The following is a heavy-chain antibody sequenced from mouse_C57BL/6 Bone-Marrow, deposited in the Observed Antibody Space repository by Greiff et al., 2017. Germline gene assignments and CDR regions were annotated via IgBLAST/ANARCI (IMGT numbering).Heavy chain of an antibody. CDR1: GYTFTSYG. D-gene: IGHD2-4*01. CDR3: ARGGYDYPWFAY. J-gene: IGHJ3*01. V-gene: IGHV1-81*01. CDR2: IYPRSGNT. Sequence: QVQLQQSGAELARPGASVKLSCKASGYTFTSYGISWVKQRTGQGLEWIGEIYPRSGNTYYNEKFKGKATLTADKSSSTASMELRSLTSEDSAVYFCARGGYDYPWFAYWGQGTLVTVSA.